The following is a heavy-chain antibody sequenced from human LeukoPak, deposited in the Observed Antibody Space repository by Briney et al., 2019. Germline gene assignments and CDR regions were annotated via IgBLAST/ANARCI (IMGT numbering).Heavy chain of an antibody. CDR3: ARTEAFCSDTSCSNWFDP. V-gene: IGHV4-4*02. CDR1: GGSISSDNW. D-gene: IGHD2-2*01. CDR2: VYHSGST. J-gene: IGHJ5*02. Sequence: SETLSLTCVVSGGSISSDNWWSWVRQSPGKGLEWIGEVYHSGSTNYNPSLKSRVTMSVDKSKNQFSLKLSSVTAADTAVYYCARTEAFCSDTSCSNWFDPWGQGTLVTVSS.